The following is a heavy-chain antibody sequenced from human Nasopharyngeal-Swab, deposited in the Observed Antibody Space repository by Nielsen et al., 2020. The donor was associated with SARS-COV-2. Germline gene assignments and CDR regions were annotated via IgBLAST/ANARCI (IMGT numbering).Heavy chain of an antibody. D-gene: IGHD6-19*01. Sequence: SLKISCAASGFTFSDYYMSWIRQAPGKGLEWVSYISSSGSTIYYADSVKGRFTISRDNAKNSLYLQMNSLRAEDTAVYYCARGASGIAVFYFDYWGQGTLVTVSS. V-gene: IGHV3-11*04. J-gene: IGHJ4*02. CDR3: ARGASGIAVFYFDY. CDR1: GFTFSDYY. CDR2: ISSSGSTI.